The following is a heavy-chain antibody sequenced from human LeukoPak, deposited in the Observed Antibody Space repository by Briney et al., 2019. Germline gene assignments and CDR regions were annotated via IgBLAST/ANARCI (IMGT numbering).Heavy chain of an antibody. D-gene: IGHD3-22*01. J-gene: IGHJ5*02. CDR3: ASSADSSGYYTWFDP. Sequence: ASVKVSXKASGYTFTSYYMHWVRQAPGQGLEWMGIINPSGGSTSYAQNFQGRVTMTRDTSTSTVYMELSSLRSEDTAVYYCASSADSSGYYTWFDPWGQGTLVTVSS. CDR1: GYTFTSYY. CDR2: INPSGGST. V-gene: IGHV1-46*01.